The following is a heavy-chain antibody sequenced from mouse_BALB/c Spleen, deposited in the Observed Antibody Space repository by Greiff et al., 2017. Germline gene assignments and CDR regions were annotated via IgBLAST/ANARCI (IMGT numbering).Heavy chain of an antibody. D-gene: IGHD2-14*01. V-gene: IGHV14-3*02. Sequence: EVQLQQSGAELVKPGASVKLSCTASGFNIKDTYMHWVKQRPEQGLEWIGRIDPANGNTKYDPKFQGKATITADTSSNTAYLQLRSLTSEDTAGYYCARGAEVRRFAYWGQGTLVTVSA. CDR3: ARGAEVRRFAY. CDR2: IDPANGNT. CDR1: GFNIKDTY. J-gene: IGHJ3*01.